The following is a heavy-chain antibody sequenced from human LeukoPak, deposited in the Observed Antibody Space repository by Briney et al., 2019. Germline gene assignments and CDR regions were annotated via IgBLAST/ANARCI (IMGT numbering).Heavy chain of an antibody. CDR3: AGPLGSPYFHH. V-gene: IGHV3-48*01. Sequence: GGSLRLSCAASGFSFSSSGMNWVRQAPGKGLEWVSYIDTSSTTKNYADPVKGRLTISRDNAKNSLYLQMNSLRVEDTAVYYCAGPLGSPYFHHWGQGTLVTVSS. J-gene: IGHJ1*01. CDR1: GFSFSSSG. CDR2: IDTSSTTK. D-gene: IGHD3-10*01.